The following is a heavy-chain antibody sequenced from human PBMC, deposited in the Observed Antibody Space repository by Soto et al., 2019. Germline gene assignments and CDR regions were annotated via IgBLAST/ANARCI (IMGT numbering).Heavy chain of an antibody. V-gene: IGHV4-59*01. CDR3: ARYHRHTAAKYSLDY. CDR2: VYNSGTT. D-gene: IGHD6-13*01. CDR1: GASISNNY. J-gene: IGHJ4*02. Sequence: PSVSLSLPCPVSGASISNNYWTWIRRPPGMGPEWIGYVYNSGTTNYNPSLRSRVTISEDTSKNQFSLRVNSMTAADTAVDYSARYHRHTAAKYSLDYWGQGILVIVSS.